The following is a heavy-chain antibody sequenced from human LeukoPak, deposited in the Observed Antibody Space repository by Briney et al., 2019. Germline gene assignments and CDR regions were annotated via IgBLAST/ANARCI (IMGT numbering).Heavy chain of an antibody. CDR1: GYTFTGYY. CDR3: ARKYYDSSGLPFDS. Sequence: ASVKVSCKASGYTFTGYYMHWVRQAPGQGLEWMGWINPNSGGTNYAQKFQGRVTVTRDTSISTVYVELSRVRPDDTAMYYCARKYYDSSGLPFDSWGQGTLVTVSS. V-gene: IGHV1-2*02. CDR2: INPNSGGT. D-gene: IGHD3-22*01. J-gene: IGHJ4*02.